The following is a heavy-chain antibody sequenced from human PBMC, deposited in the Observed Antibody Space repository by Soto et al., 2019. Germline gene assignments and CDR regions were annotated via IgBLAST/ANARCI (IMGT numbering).Heavy chain of an antibody. V-gene: IGHV4-59*13. CDR3: ARSVAVPGAHIDY. Sequence: ETLSLACRVSGVSISGSYWSWIRQSAGKGLEWLGYVYYTGSTNYSPSLRSRVSISVDTSKNEFSLRLSSVTAADKAVYFCARSVAVPGAHIDYWGQGTQVTVYS. CDR1: GVSISGSY. J-gene: IGHJ4*02. CDR2: VYYTGST. D-gene: IGHD6-19*01.